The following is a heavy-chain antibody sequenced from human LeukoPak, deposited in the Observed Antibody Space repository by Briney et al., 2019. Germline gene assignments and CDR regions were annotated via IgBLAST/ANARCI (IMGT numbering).Heavy chain of an antibody. CDR1: GYTFTGYY. CDR2: INPNSGGT. V-gene: IGHV1-2*02. Sequence: ASVKVSCKASGYTFTGYYMHWVRQAPGQGLEWMGWINPNSGGTNYAQKFQGRVTMTRDTSISTAYMELSRLRSDDTAVYYCARGGNSGYYPEGAFDIWGQGTMVTVSS. CDR3: ARGGNSGYYPEGAFDI. D-gene: IGHD3-22*01. J-gene: IGHJ3*02.